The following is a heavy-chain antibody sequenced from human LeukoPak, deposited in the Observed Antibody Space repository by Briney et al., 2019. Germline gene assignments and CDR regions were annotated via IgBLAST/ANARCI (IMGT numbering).Heavy chain of an antibody. D-gene: IGHD3-22*01. CDR3: AKAGSGYSYFDH. J-gene: IGHJ4*02. Sequence: GGSLRLSCAASGFIFSGYAMSWVRQAPGKGLEWVSCISGGGGSTYYADSVKGRFAISRDNSKNRLFLQMNSLRAEDTAVYYCAKAGSGYSYFDHWGQGTLVTVSS. CDR2: ISGGGGST. CDR1: GFIFSGYA. V-gene: IGHV3-23*01.